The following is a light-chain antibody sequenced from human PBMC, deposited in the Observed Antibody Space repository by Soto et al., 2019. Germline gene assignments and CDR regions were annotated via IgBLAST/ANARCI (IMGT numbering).Light chain of an antibody. CDR2: DAS. CDR3: QQRSNWPPIT. Sequence: EVVMTQYPATLSVSPGERATLFCWASQSVSSYLAWYQQRPGQAPRLLIYDASNRATGIPARFSGSGSGTDFTLTISSLEPEDFAVYYCQQRSNWPPITFGQGTRLEIK. V-gene: IGKV3-11*01. CDR1: QSVSSY. J-gene: IGKJ5*01.